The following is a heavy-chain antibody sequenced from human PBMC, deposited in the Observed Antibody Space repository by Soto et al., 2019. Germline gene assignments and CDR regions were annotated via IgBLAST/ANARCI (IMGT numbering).Heavy chain of an antibody. Sequence: QVQRVESGGGVVQPGRSLRLSCAASGFTFSSYGMHWVRQAPGKGLEWVAVIWYDGSNKYYADSVKGRFTISRDNSKNTLYLQMNSLRAEDTAVYYCAREGTAGPPLYYYYGMDVWGQGTTVTVSS. CDR2: IWYDGSNK. V-gene: IGHV3-33*01. D-gene: IGHD1-1*01. J-gene: IGHJ6*02. CDR3: AREGTAGPPLYYYYGMDV. CDR1: GFTFSSYG.